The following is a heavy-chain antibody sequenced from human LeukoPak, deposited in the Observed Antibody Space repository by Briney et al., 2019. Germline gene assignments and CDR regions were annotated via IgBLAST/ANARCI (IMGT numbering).Heavy chain of an antibody. Sequence: ASVKVSCKASGYTFTSYGINWVRQAPGQGLEWMGWISVYNGNTNYAQKLQGRVTMTTDTSTSTAYMELRSLRSDDTAVYYCAREIDSEDDAFDIWGQGTMVTVSS. CDR2: ISVYNGNT. CDR3: AREIDSEDDAFDI. D-gene: IGHD1-14*01. CDR1: GYTFTSYG. V-gene: IGHV1-18*01. J-gene: IGHJ3*02.